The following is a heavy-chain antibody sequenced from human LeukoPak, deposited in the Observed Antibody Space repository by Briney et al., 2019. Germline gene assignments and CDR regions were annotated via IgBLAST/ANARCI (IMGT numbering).Heavy chain of an antibody. D-gene: IGHD5-18*01. V-gene: IGHV1-3*01. CDR3: ARVVDVNSYGLFDY. J-gene: IGHJ4*02. CDR2: INAGNGNT. CDR1: GYTFTSYS. Sequence: ASVKVSCKASGYTFTSYSISWVRQAPGQRLEWMGWINAGNGNTKYSQKFQGRVTITRDTSASTAYMELSSLRSEDTAVYYCARVVDVNSYGLFDYWGQGTLVTVSS.